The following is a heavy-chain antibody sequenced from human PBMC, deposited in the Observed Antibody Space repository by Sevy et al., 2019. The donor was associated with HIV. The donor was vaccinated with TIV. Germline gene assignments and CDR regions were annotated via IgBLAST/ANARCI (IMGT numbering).Heavy chain of an antibody. CDR1: GFTFKDAS. D-gene: IGHD3-10*01. CDR2: IKAKIDGETT. Sequence: GGSLRLSCATSGFTFKDASMNWVRQAPGRGLEWVGRIKAKIDGETTDYGAPVKGRFIISRDDSRKTVYVQLNSVKSEDTAMYFCTTRPYGSIIDYWGQGTLVTVSS. J-gene: IGHJ4*02. CDR3: TTRPYGSIIDY. V-gene: IGHV3-15*07.